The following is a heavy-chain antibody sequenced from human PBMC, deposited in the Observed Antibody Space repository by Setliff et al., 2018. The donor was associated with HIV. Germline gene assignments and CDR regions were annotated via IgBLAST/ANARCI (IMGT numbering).Heavy chain of an antibody. CDR2: IYHSGAT. Sequence: SETLSLTCTLSGDSVTTPYYWGWIRQPPGKGLEWVGSIYHSGATYFTPSLKSRVTLSVDTSKNQFFLRLTSVSAADTGLYFCARHSPVTTRGDYMDVWGKGTTVTVSS. J-gene: IGHJ6*03. CDR1: GDSVTTPYY. D-gene: IGHD4-17*01. CDR3: ARHSPVTTRGDYMDV. V-gene: IGHV4-38-2*02.